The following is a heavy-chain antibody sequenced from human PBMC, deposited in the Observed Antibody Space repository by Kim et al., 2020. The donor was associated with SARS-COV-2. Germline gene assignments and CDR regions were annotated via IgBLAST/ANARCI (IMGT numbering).Heavy chain of an antibody. CDR3: AHRPQSQQLGNWFDP. CDR1: GFSLSTSGVG. D-gene: IGHD6-13*01. Sequence: SGPTLVKPTQTLTLTCTFSGFSLSTSGVGVGWIRQPPGKALEWLALIYWDDDKRYSPSLKSRLTITKDTSKNQVVLTMTNMDPVDTATYYCAHRPQSQQLGNWFDPWGQGTLVTVSS. J-gene: IGHJ5*02. CDR2: IYWDDDK. V-gene: IGHV2-5*02.